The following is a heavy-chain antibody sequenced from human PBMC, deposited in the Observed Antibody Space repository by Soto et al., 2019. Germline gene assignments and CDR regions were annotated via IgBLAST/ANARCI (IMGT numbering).Heavy chain of an antibody. D-gene: IGHD2-15*01. CDR2: ISYDGSNK. J-gene: IGHJ6*02. CDR3: AKDKRIVVVTAPPRYYGMDV. V-gene: IGHV3-30*18. Sequence: PGGSLRLSCAASGFTFSSYGMHWVRQAPGKGLEWVAVISYDGSNKYYADSVKGRFTISRDNSKNTLYLQMNSLRAEDTAVYYCAKDKRIVVVTAPPRYYGMDVWGQGTTVTVSS. CDR1: GFTFSSYG.